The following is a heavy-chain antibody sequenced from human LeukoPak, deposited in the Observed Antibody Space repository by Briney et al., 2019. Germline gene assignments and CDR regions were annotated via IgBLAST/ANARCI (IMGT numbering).Heavy chain of an antibody. D-gene: IGHD3-22*01. Sequence: GGSLGLSCVASGFSFSTSEMGWVRQAPGKGLEWLSYISTTGSGIIYADSVKGRFTMSRDNAKNSLFLQMNSLRAEDTAVYYCARETRDSSGFGAFDIWGRGTMVTVSS. V-gene: IGHV3-48*03. CDR1: GFSFSTSE. CDR3: ARETRDSSGFGAFDI. CDR2: ISTTGSGI. J-gene: IGHJ3*02.